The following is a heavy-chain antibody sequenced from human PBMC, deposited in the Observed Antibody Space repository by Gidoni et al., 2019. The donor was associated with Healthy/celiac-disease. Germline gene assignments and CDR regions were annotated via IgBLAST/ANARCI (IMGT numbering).Heavy chain of an antibody. CDR1: GFTFSRYS. V-gene: IGHV3-48*02. D-gene: IGHD2-15*01. CDR3: ASTLGYCSGGSCYHETYFQH. J-gene: IGHJ1*01. CDR2: ISSSSSTI. Sequence: EVQLVESGGGLVQPGGSLRLSCAASGFTFSRYSMNWVRQAPGKGLEWVSYISSSSSTIYYADSVKGRFTISRDNAKNSLYLQMNSLRDEDTAVYYCASTLGYCSGGSCYHETYFQHWGQGTLVTVSS.